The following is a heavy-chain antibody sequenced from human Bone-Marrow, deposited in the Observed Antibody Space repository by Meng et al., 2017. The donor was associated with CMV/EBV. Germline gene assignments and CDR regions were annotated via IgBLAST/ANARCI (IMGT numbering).Heavy chain of an antibody. Sequence: GESLKISCAASGFTFSDYYMSWIRQAPGKGLEWVSYISSSGSTIYYADSVKGRFTISRDNAKNSLFLQMNSLTVEDVGVYYCARDPRDVGDRNWYFDLWGRGTLVTVSS. CDR1: GFTFSDYY. J-gene: IGHJ2*01. D-gene: IGHD2-21*02. V-gene: IGHV3-11*04. CDR2: ISSSGSTI. CDR3: ARDPRDVGDRNWYFDL.